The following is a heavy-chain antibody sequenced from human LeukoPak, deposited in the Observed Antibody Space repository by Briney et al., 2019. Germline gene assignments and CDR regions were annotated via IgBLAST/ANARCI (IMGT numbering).Heavy chain of an antibody. V-gene: IGHV4-34*10. CDR1: GASFSGYS. D-gene: IGHD1-20*01. CDR3: ARSRGYNWNDPDRYFDY. Sequence: SETLSLTCAVYGASFSGYSWSWIRQPPGKGLEWIGKINHSGSTNYNPSLKSRITMSVDTSKNQFSLKLSSVTAADTAVYYCARSRGYNWNDPDRYFDYWGQGTLVTVSS. J-gene: IGHJ4*02. CDR2: INHSGST.